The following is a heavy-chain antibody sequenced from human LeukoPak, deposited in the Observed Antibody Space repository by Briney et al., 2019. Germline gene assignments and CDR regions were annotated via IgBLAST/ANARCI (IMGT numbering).Heavy chain of an antibody. J-gene: IGHJ4*02. CDR1: GYSFDSYW. CDR2: IYPRDSDT. CDR3: ARLNDFWSGFLKFYFDP. Sequence: GESLKISCKGSGYSFDSYWIAWVRQMPGKGLECMGIIYPRDSDTRYSPSFQGQVTISADKSISTTYLQWSGLKASGTAIYYCARLNDFWSGFLKFYFDPWGQGTLVTVSS. D-gene: IGHD3-3*01. V-gene: IGHV5-51*01.